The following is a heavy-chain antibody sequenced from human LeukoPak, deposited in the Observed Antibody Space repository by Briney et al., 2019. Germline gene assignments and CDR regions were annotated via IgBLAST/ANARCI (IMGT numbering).Heavy chain of an antibody. J-gene: IGHJ5*02. CDR2: INPNSGGT. CDR1: GYTFTGYY. D-gene: IGHD3-22*01. CDR3: ARPSSGYYYENWFDP. V-gene: IGHV1-2*02. Sequence: ASVKVSCKASGYTFTGYYMHWVRQAPGQGLEWMGWINPNSGGTNYAQKFQGRVTMTRDTSISTAYMELSRLRSDDTAVYYCARPSSGYYYENWFDPWGQGTLVTVSS.